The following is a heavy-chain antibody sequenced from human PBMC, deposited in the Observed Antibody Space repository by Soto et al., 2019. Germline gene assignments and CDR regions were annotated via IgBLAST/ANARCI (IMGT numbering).Heavy chain of an antibody. Sequence: QITLKESGPTLVKPTQTLTLTCTFSGFSLNTSAVGVGWIRQPPGKALEWLALVYWDDDKLYSPSLKSRLTNTKDTSKNQVVLTMTNIDPVDTATYFCSHVLGYCSSVTCYHSVDYMDVWGKGTTVTVSS. CDR3: SHVLGYCSSVTCYHSVDYMDV. CDR2: VYWDDDK. CDR1: GFSLNTSAVG. D-gene: IGHD2-15*01. V-gene: IGHV2-5*02. J-gene: IGHJ6*03.